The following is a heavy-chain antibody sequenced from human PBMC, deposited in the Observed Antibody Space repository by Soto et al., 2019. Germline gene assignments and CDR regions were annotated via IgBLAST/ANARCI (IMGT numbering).Heavy chain of an antibody. CDR3: AGESRYWSGGSCYFLPGIDY. D-gene: IGHD2-15*01. Sequence: QVQLVQSGAEVKKPGSSVKVSCKASGGTFSSYAISWVRQAPGQGLEWMGGIIPIFGTANYAKKFQGRVTIPADESTSTAYMELSSRRSEDTAVYYCAGESRYWSGGSCYFLPGIDYWGQGTLVTVSS. J-gene: IGHJ4*02. CDR1: GGTFSSYA. V-gene: IGHV1-69*12. CDR2: IIPIFGTA.